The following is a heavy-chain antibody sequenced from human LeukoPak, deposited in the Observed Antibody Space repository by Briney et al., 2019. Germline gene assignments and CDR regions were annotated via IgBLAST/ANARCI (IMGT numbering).Heavy chain of an antibody. V-gene: IGHV3-23*01. J-gene: IGHJ4*02. CDR2: ISGSGGST. CDR1: GFTFSSYA. CDR3: AKAPSMVRGVGFDY. D-gene: IGHD3-10*01. Sequence: GGSLRLSCAASGFTFSSYAMSWVRQAPGKGLEWVSAISGSGGSTYYADSVKGRFTISRDNSKNTLFLQMNSRRAEDTAVYYCAKAPSMVRGVGFDYWGQGTLVTVSS.